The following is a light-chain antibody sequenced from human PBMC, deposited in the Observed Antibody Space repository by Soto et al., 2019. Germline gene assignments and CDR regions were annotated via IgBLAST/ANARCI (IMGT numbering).Light chain of an antibody. CDR3: VSYTSRSTYV. J-gene: IGLJ1*01. Sequence: HSALTQPASLSGSPGQSITISCTGTSSDVGGYIWVSWYQHHPGKAPKLVIYDVYQRPSGVSSRFSGSKSGNTAFLTISGLQTEDEADYYCVSYTSRSTYVFGSGTKVTVL. V-gene: IGLV2-14*01. CDR1: SSDVGGYIW. CDR2: DVY.